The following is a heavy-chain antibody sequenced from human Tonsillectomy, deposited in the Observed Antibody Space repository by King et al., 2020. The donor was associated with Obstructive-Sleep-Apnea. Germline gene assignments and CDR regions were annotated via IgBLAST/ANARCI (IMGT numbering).Heavy chain of an antibody. CDR2: ISYSGST. Sequence: VQLQESGPGLVKPSETLSLTCTVSGGSINSYYWSWIRQTPGKGLEWIGYISYSGSTNYNPSLKSRVTISVDTSKNQFSLKLGSVTAADTAVYYCARDRVGRDGYNRFDYWGQGTLVTVSS. CDR1: GGSINSYY. V-gene: IGHV4-59*01. D-gene: IGHD5-24*01. J-gene: IGHJ4*02. CDR3: ARDRVGRDGYNRFDY.